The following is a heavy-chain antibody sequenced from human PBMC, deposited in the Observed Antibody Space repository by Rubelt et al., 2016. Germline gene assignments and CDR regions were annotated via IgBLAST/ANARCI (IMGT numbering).Heavy chain of an antibody. D-gene: IGHD3-22*01. CDR2: IYWDDEE. Sequence: QITLKESGPTLVKPTQTLTLTCSFSGFSLSTRGVGVGWIRQPPGTALEWLALIYWDDEERYSPSLRSRPTITKETSKNQVVLTVTDMEPVDTASYYCAHSSSDYYTSDDFDYWGQGTLVTVSS. CDR3: AHSSSDYYTSDDFDY. J-gene: IGHJ4*02. V-gene: IGHV2-5*02. CDR1: GFSLSTRGVG.